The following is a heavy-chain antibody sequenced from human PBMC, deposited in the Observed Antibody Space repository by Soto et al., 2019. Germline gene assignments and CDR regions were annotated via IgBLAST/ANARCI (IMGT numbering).Heavy chain of an antibody. Sequence: SVNVSCKSSGGTFSSYSISWVRQAPGQGLEWMGGIIPIFGTANYAQKFQGRVTITADKSTSTAYMELSSLRSEDTAVYYCARGDNWFDPWGQGTLVTVS. J-gene: IGHJ5*02. CDR3: ARGDNWFDP. CDR2: IIPIFGTA. CDR1: GGTFSSYS. V-gene: IGHV1-69*06.